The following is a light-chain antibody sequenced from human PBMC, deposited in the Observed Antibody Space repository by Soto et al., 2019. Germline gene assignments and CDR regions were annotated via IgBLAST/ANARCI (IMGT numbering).Light chain of an antibody. J-gene: IGKJ1*01. CDR1: RDVGSD. V-gene: IGKV1-6*01. CDR3: LQDYGDSWT. Sequence: QMTQSPFSLSASVGEKIIITCRASRDVGSDVSWYQQKPGQAPKLLIYAASNLYTGVPSRFSGSRSGTEFTLTISSLQPEDFASYYCLQDYGDSWTFGQGTKVEIE. CDR2: AAS.